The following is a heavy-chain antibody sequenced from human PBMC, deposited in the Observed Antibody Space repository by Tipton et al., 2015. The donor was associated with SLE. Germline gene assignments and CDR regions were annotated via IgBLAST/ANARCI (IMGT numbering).Heavy chain of an antibody. J-gene: IGHJ2*01. V-gene: IGHV4-39*07. D-gene: IGHD5-18*01. CDR3: ARDKDTATRYFDL. Sequence: GLVKPSETLSLTCTVSGASIVSTTYYWGWIRQPPGKGLEWIGTISYNGNTYYNPSLKSRVTISVHMSKNQFSLNLTSVTAADTAVYYCARDKDTATRYFDLWGRGTLVTVSS. CDR2: ISYNGNT. CDR1: GASIVSTTYY.